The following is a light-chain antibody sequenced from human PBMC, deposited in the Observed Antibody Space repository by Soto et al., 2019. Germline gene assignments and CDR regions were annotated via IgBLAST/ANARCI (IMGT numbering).Light chain of an antibody. Sequence: ELVVTQSPATLSVSPGERATLSCRTSQSVSNNLAWYQQKLGQAPRLLIYGASTRASGIPARFSGSGSGTDFTLTISSLQSEDFAVYYCQQYNDWPPYTFGQGTKLEI. CDR1: QSVSNN. CDR3: QQYNDWPPYT. CDR2: GAS. V-gene: IGKV3-15*01. J-gene: IGKJ2*01.